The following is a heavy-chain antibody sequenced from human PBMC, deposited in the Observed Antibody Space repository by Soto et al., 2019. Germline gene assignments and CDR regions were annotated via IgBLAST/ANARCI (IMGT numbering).Heavy chain of an antibody. Sequence: QVQLVESGGGLVKPGGSLRLSCTASGFLFTDYYMSWIRQPPGKGLEWLAYIDGSSDYTNSADSVKGRFTISRDNAKNSVFLQMNNLRADDTAVYYCARDLRFSSTNYFDFWSRGTLVTVSS. D-gene: IGHD2-8*01. CDR1: GFLFTDYY. J-gene: IGHJ4*02. CDR3: ARDLRFSSTNYFDF. CDR2: IDGSSDYT. V-gene: IGHV3-11*06.